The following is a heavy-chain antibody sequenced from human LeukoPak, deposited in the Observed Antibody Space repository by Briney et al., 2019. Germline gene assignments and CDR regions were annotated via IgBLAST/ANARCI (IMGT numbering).Heavy chain of an antibody. Sequence: PSETLSLTCTVSGGSISSYYWSWIRQPPGKGLEWIGEINHSGSTNYNPSLKSRVTISVDTSKNQFSLKLSSVTAADTAVYYCARGRYDFWSGYSNPRFDYWGQGTLVTVSS. CDR1: GGSISSYY. J-gene: IGHJ4*02. D-gene: IGHD3-3*01. CDR2: INHSGST. V-gene: IGHV4-34*01. CDR3: ARGRYDFWSGYSNPRFDY.